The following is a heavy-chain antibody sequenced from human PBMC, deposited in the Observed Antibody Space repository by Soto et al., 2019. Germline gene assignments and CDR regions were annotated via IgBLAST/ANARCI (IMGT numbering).Heavy chain of an antibody. CDR2: INHSGST. V-gene: IGHV4-34*01. D-gene: IGHD3-22*01. J-gene: IGHJ4*02. Sequence: QVQLQQWGAGLLKPSETLSLTCAVYGGSFSGYYWSWIRQPPGKGLEWIGEINHSGSTNYNPSLKGRVTISVDTSTNQFSLKLRSVTAADTAVYSCAIDYYDSSGRPTIDYWGQGTLVTVSS. CDR1: GGSFSGYY. CDR3: AIDYYDSSGRPTIDY.